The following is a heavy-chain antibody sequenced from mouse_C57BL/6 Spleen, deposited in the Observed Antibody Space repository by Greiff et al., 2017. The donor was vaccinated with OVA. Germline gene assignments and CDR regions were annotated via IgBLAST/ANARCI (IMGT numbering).Heavy chain of an antibody. CDR3: TRQGIYDGYY. Sequence: QVQLQQSGAELVRPGASVTLSCKASGYTFTDYEMHWVKQTPVHGLEWIGAIDPETGGTAYNQKFKGKAILTADKSSSTAYMELRSLTSEDSAVYYCTRQGIYDGYYWGQGTTLTVSS. CDR1: GYTFTDYE. D-gene: IGHD2-3*01. J-gene: IGHJ2*01. V-gene: IGHV1-15*01. CDR2: IDPETGGT.